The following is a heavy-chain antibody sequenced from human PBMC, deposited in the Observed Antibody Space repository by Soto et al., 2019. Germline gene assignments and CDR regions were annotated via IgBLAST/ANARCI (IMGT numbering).Heavy chain of an antibody. CDR2: IYYSGST. D-gene: IGHD6-13*01. V-gene: IGHV4-39*01. CDR1: GGSTSSSSYY. Sequence: SETPSLTCTVSGGSTSSSSYYWGWIRQPPGKGLEWIGSIYYSGSTYYNPSLKSRVTISVDTSKNQFSLKLSSVTAADTAVYYCARSSRQLAGYWGQGTLVTVSS. J-gene: IGHJ4*02. CDR3: ARSSRQLAGY.